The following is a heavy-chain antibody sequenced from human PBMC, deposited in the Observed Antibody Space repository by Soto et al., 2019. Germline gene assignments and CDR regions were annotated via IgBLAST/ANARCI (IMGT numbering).Heavy chain of an antibody. CDR3: AKDQTTMIVVVITGSFDY. V-gene: IGHV3-64*04. CDR2: ISTNGGST. Sequence: PGGSLRLSCSASGFTFSIYAMHWVRQAPGKGLEYVSSISTNGGSTDYADSVKGRFTISGDNSKNTVYLQMNSLRAEDTAVYYFAKDQTTMIVVVITGSFDYWGQGTLVTVSS. J-gene: IGHJ4*02. D-gene: IGHD3-22*01. CDR1: GFTFSIYA.